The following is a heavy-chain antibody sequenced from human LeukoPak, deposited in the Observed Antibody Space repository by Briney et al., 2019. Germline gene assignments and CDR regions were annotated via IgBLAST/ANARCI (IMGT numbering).Heavy chain of an antibody. D-gene: IGHD3-10*01. CDR2: IYYSGSN. Sequence: PSQTLSLTCTVSGGSISSGDYYWSWIRQPPGKGLVWIVYIYYSGSNYYNPSLKSRVTISVDTSKYQFSLKLSSVTAADTAVYYCARSDAWDGSGSYDIWGQGTMVTVSS. CDR3: ARSDAWDGSGSYDI. J-gene: IGHJ3*02. CDR1: GGSISSGDYY. V-gene: IGHV4-30-4*08.